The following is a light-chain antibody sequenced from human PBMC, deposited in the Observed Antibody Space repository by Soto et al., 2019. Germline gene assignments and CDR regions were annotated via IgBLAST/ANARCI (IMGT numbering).Light chain of an antibody. CDR1: TSDVSIYNY. J-gene: IGLJ1*01. V-gene: IGLV2-14*01. Sequence: QSVLTQPASVSESPGQSITISCTGTTSDVSIYNYVSWYQQHPGKAPKLMIYGVSNRPSGVSNRFSGAKSGHTASLTISGLQVEDEADYYCCSYTSSTNYVFGPGTQVTVL. CDR2: GVS. CDR3: CSYTSSTNYV.